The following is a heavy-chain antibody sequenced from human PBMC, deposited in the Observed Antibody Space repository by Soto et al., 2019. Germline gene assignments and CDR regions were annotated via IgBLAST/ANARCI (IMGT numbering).Heavy chain of an antibody. CDR3: ARDKDRPRLGGNYYYIMDV. Sequence: QVQLVQSGAEVKKPGSSVKVSCKASGGTFSSYAISWVRQAPGQGLEWMGGIIPIFRTPDYAQKFQGRVTITADESTRTAYMELRSLRSEDTSVYYCARDKDRPRLGGNYYYIMDVWGQGTTVTVSS. J-gene: IGHJ6*02. CDR1: GGTFSSYA. V-gene: IGHV1-69*12. D-gene: IGHD5-12*01. CDR2: IIPIFRTP.